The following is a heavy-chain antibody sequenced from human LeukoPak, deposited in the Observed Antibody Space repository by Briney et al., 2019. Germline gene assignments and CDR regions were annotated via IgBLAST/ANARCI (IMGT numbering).Heavy chain of an antibody. D-gene: IGHD6-13*01. J-gene: IGHJ3*02. V-gene: IGHV4-59*01. CDR1: GGSISNYY. Sequence: SETLSLTCTVSGGSISNYYWSWIRQPPGKGLEWIGYIYYSGSTNYNPSLKSRVTISVDTSKNQFSLKLSSVTAADTALYYSARDLKQQLVLGAFDIWGQGTMVTVSS. CDR2: IYYSGST. CDR3: ARDLKQQLVLGAFDI.